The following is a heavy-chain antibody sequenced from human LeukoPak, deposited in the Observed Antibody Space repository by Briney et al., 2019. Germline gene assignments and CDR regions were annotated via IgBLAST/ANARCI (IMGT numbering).Heavy chain of an antibody. CDR3: ARGQRTSSWFFRTYWLYYFDY. Sequence: SETLSLTCAVYGGSFSSYYWSWIRQPPGKGLEWIGEINHSGSTNYNPPLKSRVTISVDTSKNQFSLKLSSVTAADTAVYYCARGQRTSSWFFRTYWLYYFDYWGQGTLVTVSS. D-gene: IGHD6-13*01. CDR1: GGSFSSYY. V-gene: IGHV4-34*01. CDR2: INHSGST. J-gene: IGHJ4*02.